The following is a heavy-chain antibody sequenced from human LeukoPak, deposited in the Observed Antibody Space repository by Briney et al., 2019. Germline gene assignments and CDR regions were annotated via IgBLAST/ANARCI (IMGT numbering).Heavy chain of an antibody. CDR3: ARQSSSSSNWFDP. J-gene: IGHJ5*02. Sequence: SETLSLTCTVSGGSISSSSYYWGWIRHPPGKGLEWIGSIYYSGSTYYNPSLKSRVTISVDTSKNQFSLKLSSVTAADTAVYYCARQSSSSSNWFDPWGRGTLVTVSS. V-gene: IGHV4-39*01. CDR1: GGSISSSSYY. D-gene: IGHD6-6*01. CDR2: IYYSGST.